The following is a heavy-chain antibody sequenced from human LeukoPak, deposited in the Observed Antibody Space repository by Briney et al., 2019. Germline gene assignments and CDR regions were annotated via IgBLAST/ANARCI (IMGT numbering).Heavy chain of an antibody. CDR3: TRMTTGHDY. CDR2: INHSGYT. V-gene: IGHV4-34*04. J-gene: IGHJ4*02. CDR1: GASFDDYY. D-gene: IGHD4-17*01. Sequence: NPSETLSLTCGVSGASFDDYYWSWVRQTPGKGLEWLGEINHSGYTNDSPSLKSRATLSIDTSRKQFSLNLRSVTVADAGTYYCTRMTTGHDYWGQGTLVTVSS.